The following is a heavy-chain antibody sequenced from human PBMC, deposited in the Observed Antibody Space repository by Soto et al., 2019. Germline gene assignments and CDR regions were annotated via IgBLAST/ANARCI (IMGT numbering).Heavy chain of an antibody. V-gene: IGHV1-8*01. D-gene: IGHD3-3*02. Sequence: QVQLVQPGAEVRKPGASVKVSCKASGDIFTNFDFNWVRQATGQGLEWIGWMRANSGDTGHDQKFQGRVSMTRDTSMSTAYMELGSLRAEDTAVYSCARYIYGQGFKAWGQGTLVFVSS. J-gene: IGHJ5*02. CDR2: MRANSGDT. CDR1: GDIFTNFD. CDR3: ARYIYGQGFKA.